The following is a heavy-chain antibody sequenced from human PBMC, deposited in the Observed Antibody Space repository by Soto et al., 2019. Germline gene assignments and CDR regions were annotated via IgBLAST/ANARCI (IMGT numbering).Heavy chain of an antibody. D-gene: IGHD6-13*01. CDR3: ARHGAYSTSVYYYYGMDV. V-gene: IGHV4-39*01. CDR2: SNYGGPT. CDR1: GGAIKSTVYY. J-gene: IGHJ6*02. Sequence: SETLSLTCTVSGGAIKSTVYYWGWIRQPPGKGLEWIGSSNYGGPTYYSPSLQSRVTISLDTAKNHFSLNLRSVTAADTAVYYCARHGAYSTSVYYYYGMDVWGQGTTVTVS.